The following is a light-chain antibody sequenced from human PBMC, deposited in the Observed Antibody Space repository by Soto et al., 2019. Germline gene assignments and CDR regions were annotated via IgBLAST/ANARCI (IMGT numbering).Light chain of an antibody. CDR1: QSVGSN. CDR2: GAS. CDR3: QPYNNWPPDRT. J-gene: IGKJ1*01. V-gene: IGKV3-15*01. Sequence: EIVMTQSPATLSVSPGERATLSCRASQSVGSNLAWYQQKPGQAPRLLIYGASTRATGIPARFSGSGSGTEFTLTISSLKSEDFAIYLCQPYNNWPPDRTFGHGTNVEIK.